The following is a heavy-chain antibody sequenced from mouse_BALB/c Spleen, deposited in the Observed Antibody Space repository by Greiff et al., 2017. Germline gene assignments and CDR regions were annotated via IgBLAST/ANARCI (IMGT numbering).Heavy chain of an antibody. CDR2: ISTYYGDA. D-gene: IGHD2-1*01. J-gene: IGHJ3*01. CDR1: GYTFTDYA. Sequence: LQESGAELVRPGVSVKISCKGSGYTFTDYAMHWVKQSHAKSLEWIGVISTYYGDASYNQKFKGKATMTVDKSSSTAYMELARLTSEDSAIYYCARFDGNYEEFAYWGQGTLVTVSA. CDR3: ARFDGNYEEFAY. V-gene: IGHV1S137*01.